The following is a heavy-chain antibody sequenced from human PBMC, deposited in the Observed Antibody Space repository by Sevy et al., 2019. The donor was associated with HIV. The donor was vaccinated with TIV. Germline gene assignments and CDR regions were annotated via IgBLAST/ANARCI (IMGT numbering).Heavy chain of an antibody. Sequence: GGSLRLSCAASGFTFTNAWMSWVRQAPGKGLEWVGRIKSNIDGGTADYAAPVKGRFTISRADSKNMLYLQMNSLKIEDTDVYYCTTARDYGDYAGGMDVWGQGTTVTVSS. V-gene: IGHV3-15*01. CDR2: IKSNIDGGTA. CDR3: TTARDYGDYAGGMDV. CDR1: GFTFTNAW. D-gene: IGHD4-17*01. J-gene: IGHJ6*02.